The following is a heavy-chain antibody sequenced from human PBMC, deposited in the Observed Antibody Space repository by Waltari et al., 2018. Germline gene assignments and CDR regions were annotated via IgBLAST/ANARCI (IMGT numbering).Heavy chain of an antibody. V-gene: IGHV3-23*01. CDR1: GFTFSSYA. CDR2: ISGSGGST. CDR3: ANFASGLRYYYYGMDV. D-gene: IGHD4-17*01. Sequence: EVQLLESGGGLVQPGGSLRLSCAASGFTFSSYALSWVRQAPGKGLEWVSAISGSGGSTYYADSVKGRFTISRDNSKNTLYLQMNSLRAEDTAVYYCANFASGLRYYYYGMDVWGQGTTVTVSS. J-gene: IGHJ6*02.